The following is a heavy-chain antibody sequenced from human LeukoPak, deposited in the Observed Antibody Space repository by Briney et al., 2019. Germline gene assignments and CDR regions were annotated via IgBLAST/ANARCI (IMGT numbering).Heavy chain of an antibody. CDR2: INPNSGGT. Sequence: ASVKVSCKASGYTFTGYYMHWVRQAPGQGLEWMGWINPNSGGTNYAQKFQGRVTMTRDTSTSTAYMELSRLRSDDTAVYYCARAFRAARALTDYWGQGTLVTVSS. V-gene: IGHV1-2*02. J-gene: IGHJ4*02. D-gene: IGHD6-6*01. CDR3: ARAFRAARALTDY. CDR1: GYTFTGYY.